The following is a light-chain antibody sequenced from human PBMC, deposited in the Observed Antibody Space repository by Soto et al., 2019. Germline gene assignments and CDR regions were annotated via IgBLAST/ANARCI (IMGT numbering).Light chain of an antibody. Sequence: CGGNNIGSKSVHWYQQKPGQAPVLVIYYDSDRPSGIPERFSGSNSGNTTTLTISRVEAGDEADYYCQVWDSSSDHPVVFGGGTKVTVL. CDR2: YDS. CDR1: NIGSKS. CDR3: QVWDSSSDHPVV. V-gene: IGLV3-21*04. J-gene: IGLJ2*01.